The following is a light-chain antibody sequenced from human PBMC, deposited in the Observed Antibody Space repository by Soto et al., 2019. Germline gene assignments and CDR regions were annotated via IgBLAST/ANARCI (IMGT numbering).Light chain of an antibody. V-gene: IGKV1-27*01. CDR1: QGISNY. CDR2: AAS. CDR3: QQYNSYS. Sequence: DIQMTQSPSSLSASVGDRVSITCRASQGISNYLAWYQQKPGKVPKLLIYAASTLQSGVPSRFSGSGSGTEFTLTISSLQPDDFATYYCQQYNSYSFGQGTKVDI. J-gene: IGKJ1*01.